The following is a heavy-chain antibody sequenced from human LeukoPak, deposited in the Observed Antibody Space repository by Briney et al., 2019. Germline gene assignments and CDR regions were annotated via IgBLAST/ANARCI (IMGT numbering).Heavy chain of an antibody. CDR3: ARENLDYDILTGYYFDAFDI. CDR2: IYTSGST. Sequence: TSETLSLTCTVSGGSISSGSYYWSWIRQPAGKGLEWIGRIYTSGSTNYNPSLKSRVTISVDTSKNQFSLKLSSVTAADTAVYYCARENLDYDILTGYYFDAFDIWGQGTMVTVSS. V-gene: IGHV4-61*02. D-gene: IGHD3-9*01. J-gene: IGHJ3*02. CDR1: GGSISSGSYY.